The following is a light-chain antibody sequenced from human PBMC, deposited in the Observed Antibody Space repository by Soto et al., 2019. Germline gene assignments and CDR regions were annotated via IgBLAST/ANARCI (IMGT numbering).Light chain of an antibody. CDR1: SSDVGGFVY. CDR2: HVS. CDR3: SSYAGSNILV. J-gene: IGLJ2*01. Sequence: QSVLTQPRSVSGSPGQSVTISCTGTSSDVGGFVYVSWYHQRPGEAPRVMIYHVSNRPSGVPDRFSGSKSDNTASLTISGLQAEDEGDYYCSSYAGSNILVFGGGTKLTVL. V-gene: IGLV2-11*01.